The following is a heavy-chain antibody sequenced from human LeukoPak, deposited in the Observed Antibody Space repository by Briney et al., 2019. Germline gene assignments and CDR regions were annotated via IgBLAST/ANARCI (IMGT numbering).Heavy chain of an antibody. Sequence: GGSLRLSCAASGFTFSNYGMHWVRQAPGKGLEWVAVISYDGSNKYYADSVKGRFTISRDNSKNTLYLQMNSLRAEDTAVYYCAKDKYYYDLWRSWYFDYWGQGTLVTVSS. J-gene: IGHJ4*02. CDR2: ISYDGSNK. CDR1: GFTFSNYG. V-gene: IGHV3-30*18. D-gene: IGHD3-22*01. CDR3: AKDKYYYDLWRSWYFDY.